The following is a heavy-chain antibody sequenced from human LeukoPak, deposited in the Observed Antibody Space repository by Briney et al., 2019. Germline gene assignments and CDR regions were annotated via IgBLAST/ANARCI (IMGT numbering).Heavy chain of an antibody. J-gene: IGHJ4*02. V-gene: IGHV3-21*01. Sequence: GGSLRLSCAASGMNWVRQAPGKGLEWVSSISSSSSYIYYADSVKGRFTISRDNSKNTLYLQMDSLRAEDTAVYYCAKDRHYYYGSGSYYGYFDYWGQGTLVTVSS. CDR1: G. CDR2: ISSSSSYI. D-gene: IGHD3-10*01. CDR3: AKDRHYYYGSGSYYGYFDY.